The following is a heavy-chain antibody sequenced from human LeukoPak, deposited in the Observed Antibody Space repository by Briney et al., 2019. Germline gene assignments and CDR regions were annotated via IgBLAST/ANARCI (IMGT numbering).Heavy chain of an antibody. CDR2: VYYVGST. Sequence: PSETLSLTCTVSGASIRSHHWTWIRQPPGKGLEWIGNVYYVGSTSYSPSLKSRVTISLDTSKNQFSLEMNSVTAADTAVYYCAREHKSRPPNWFDPWGQGTLVTVSS. CDR3: AREHKSRPPNWFDP. V-gene: IGHV4-59*11. CDR1: GASIRSHH. D-gene: IGHD2-21*01. J-gene: IGHJ5*02.